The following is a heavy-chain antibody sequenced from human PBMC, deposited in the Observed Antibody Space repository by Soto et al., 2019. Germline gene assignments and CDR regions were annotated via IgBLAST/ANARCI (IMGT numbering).Heavy chain of an antibody. V-gene: IGHV3-33*01. D-gene: IGHD3-22*01. J-gene: IGHJ4*02. CDR3: AMSYDSSGYHYFDY. CDR2: IWYDGSNK. CDR1: GFTFSSYG. Sequence: GGSLRLSCAASGFTFSSYGMHWVRQAPGKGLEWVAVIWYDGSNKYYADSVKGRFTISRDNSKNTLLLQMNSQRAEDTAVYYCAMSYDSSGYHYFDYWGQGTLVTVSS.